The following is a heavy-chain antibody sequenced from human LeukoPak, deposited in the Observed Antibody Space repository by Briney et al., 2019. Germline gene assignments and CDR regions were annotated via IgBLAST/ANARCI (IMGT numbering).Heavy chain of an antibody. CDR1: GFTCSRYS. D-gene: IGHD3-16*02. V-gene: IGHV3-21*04. J-gene: IGHJ3*02. Sequence: GGSLRLSCAASGFTCSRYSMNWVRQAPGKGLEWVSSISSSSRYIFYADSMKGRFTISRDNSKNTLYLQMYSLRTEDTAVYYCAKDPMIKFGGVIGYDAFDIWGQGTMVTVSS. CDR2: ISSSSRYI. CDR3: AKDPMIKFGGVIGYDAFDI.